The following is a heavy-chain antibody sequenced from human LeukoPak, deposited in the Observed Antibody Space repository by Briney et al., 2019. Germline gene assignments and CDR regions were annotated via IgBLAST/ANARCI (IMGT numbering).Heavy chain of an antibody. Sequence: SETLSLTCAVYGGSFSGYYWSWIRQPPGKGLEWIGEINHSGSTNYNPSLKSRVTISVDTSKNQFSLKLSSVTAADTAVYYCAREAYGSRTYGMDVWGQGTTVTVSS. D-gene: IGHD6-13*01. CDR3: AREAYGSRTYGMDV. CDR1: GGSFSGYY. V-gene: IGHV4-34*01. CDR2: INHSGST. J-gene: IGHJ6*02.